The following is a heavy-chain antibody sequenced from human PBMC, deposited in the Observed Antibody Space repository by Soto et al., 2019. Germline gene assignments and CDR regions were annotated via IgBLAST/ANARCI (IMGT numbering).Heavy chain of an antibody. V-gene: IGHV1-58*01. J-gene: IGHJ4*02. CDR3: AAGLYCTNDLCYEGYILDS. CDR2: IVVDSGNT. CDR1: GLTFSSSA. Sequence: SVKVSCKASGLTFSSSAVQWVRQARGQRLERIGWIVVDSGNTDYAQKFQERVMITWDMSTSTAYMELSSLRSEDTAVYYCAAGLYCTNDLCYEGYILDSWGQGTMVTV. D-gene: IGHD2-8*01.